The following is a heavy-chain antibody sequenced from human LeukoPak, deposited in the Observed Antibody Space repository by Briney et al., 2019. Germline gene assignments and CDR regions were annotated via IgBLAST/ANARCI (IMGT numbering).Heavy chain of an antibody. CDR3: ARRGVTMVRGPIDY. V-gene: IGHV4-4*02. CDR1: GGSISSSNW. D-gene: IGHD3-10*01. J-gene: IGHJ4*02. Sequence: SGTLSLTCAVSGGSISSSNWWSWVRQPPGKGLEWIGEIYHSGSTNYNPSLKSRVTISVDKTKNQFSLKLSSVTAADTAVYYCARRGVTMVRGPIDYWGQGTLVTVSS. CDR2: IYHSGST.